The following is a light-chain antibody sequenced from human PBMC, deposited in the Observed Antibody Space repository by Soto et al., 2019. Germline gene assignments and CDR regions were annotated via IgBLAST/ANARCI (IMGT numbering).Light chain of an antibody. CDR3: HQRQSWPRT. CDR1: QYINTR. Sequence: EIFLTQSPATLSSCRCDRVTLSWRASQYINTRLAWYQHRPGQAPRLLIYQTSIRAAGIPARFSASGTGTDFTLTISDVQPEDFAVYYCHQRQSWPRTFGQGTKVDIK. CDR2: QTS. J-gene: IGKJ1*01. V-gene: IGKV3-11*01.